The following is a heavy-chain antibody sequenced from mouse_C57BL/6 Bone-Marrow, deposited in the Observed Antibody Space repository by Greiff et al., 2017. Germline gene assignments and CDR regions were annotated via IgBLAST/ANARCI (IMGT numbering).Heavy chain of an antibody. CDR2: ISSGGSYT. CDR3: ARRRAWFAY. J-gene: IGHJ3*01. CDR1: GFTFSRYG. Sequence: EVMLVESGGDLVKPGGSLKLSCAASGFTFSRYGMSWVRQTPDKRLEWVATISSGGSYTYYPDSVKGRFTISRDNAKNTLYLQMSSLKSEDTAMYYCARRRAWFAYWGQGTLVTVSA. V-gene: IGHV5-6*02.